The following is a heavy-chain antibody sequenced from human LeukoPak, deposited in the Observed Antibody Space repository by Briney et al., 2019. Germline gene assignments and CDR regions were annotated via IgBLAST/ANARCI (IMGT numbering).Heavy chain of an antibody. J-gene: IGHJ4*02. Sequence: NPSETLSLTCTVSGFSISSAYYWGWIRQPPGKGLEWIGSIYHTGRTYYNPSLKSRVTISVDTSKNQFSLKLSSVTAADTAVYYCASLGYRGFDYWGQGTLVTVSS. V-gene: IGHV4-38-2*02. CDR1: GFSISSAYY. D-gene: IGHD5-24*01. CDR2: IYHTGRT. CDR3: ASLGYRGFDY.